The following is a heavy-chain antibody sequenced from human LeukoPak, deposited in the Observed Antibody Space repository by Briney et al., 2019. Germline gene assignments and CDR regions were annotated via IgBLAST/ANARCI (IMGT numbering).Heavy chain of an antibody. J-gene: IGHJ6*03. CDR2: IYSGGST. V-gene: IGHV3-53*01. D-gene: IGHD3-10*01. CDR3: ASGSGSYRTPYYYMDV. CDR1: GFTVGSNY. Sequence: GGSLRLSCAASGFTVGSNYMSWVRQAPGKGLEWVSVIYSGGSTYYADSVKGRFTISRDNSKNTLYLQMNSLRAEDTAVYYCASGSGSYRTPYYYMDVWGTGTTVTVSS.